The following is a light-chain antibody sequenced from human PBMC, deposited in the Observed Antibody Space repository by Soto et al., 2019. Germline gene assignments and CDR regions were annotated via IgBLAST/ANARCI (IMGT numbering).Light chain of an antibody. Sequence: DIQMTQSPSSVSASVGDRVTITCRASQGVSSWLAWYQQKPGKAPRLLIYAASTLQSGVPSRFSGSGSGTDFALTITSLQSEDFATYFCQQANSFPVTFGPGTKVDIK. V-gene: IGKV1-12*01. CDR3: QQANSFPVT. CDR2: AAS. J-gene: IGKJ3*01. CDR1: QGVSSW.